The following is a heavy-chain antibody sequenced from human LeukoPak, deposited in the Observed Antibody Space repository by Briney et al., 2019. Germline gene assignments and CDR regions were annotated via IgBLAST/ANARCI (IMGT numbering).Heavy chain of an antibody. J-gene: IGHJ4*02. V-gene: IGHV3-23*01. CDR2: ISGGGGTS. CDR1: GFTFSNYA. Sequence: PGGSLRLSCAASGFTFSNYAMSWVRQAPGKGLEWVSTISGGGGTSYYGDSVKGRFTISRDNSKNTLYLQMNSLRAEDTAVYFCTRLLEAPNGRVTISFDYWSQGTLVTVSS. CDR3: TRLLEAPNGRVTISFDY. D-gene: IGHD3/OR15-3a*01.